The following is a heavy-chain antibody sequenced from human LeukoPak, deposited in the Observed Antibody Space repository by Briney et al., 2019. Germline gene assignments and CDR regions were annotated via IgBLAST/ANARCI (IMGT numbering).Heavy chain of an antibody. D-gene: IGHD6-6*01. CDR1: GSIITNYW. V-gene: IGHV5-51*01. J-gene: IGHJ5*01. CDR3: ARHGKIGTRQNWFDA. Sequence: GASLKFSCKGSGSIITNYWNGWVRPLPGKGLEWRGIIHSDDSDIIYSPSFEGQGTISADKSINTAYRQGNSLGASDSAMYYCARHGKIGTRQNWFDAWGHGSLVTVSS. CDR2: IHSDDSDI.